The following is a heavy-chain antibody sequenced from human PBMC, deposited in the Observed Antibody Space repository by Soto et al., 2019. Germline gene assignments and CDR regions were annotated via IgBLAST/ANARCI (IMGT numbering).Heavy chain of an antibody. D-gene: IGHD3-10*01. CDR1: GFTFSSYS. CDR3: ARDAPTYYYGSGSPYYFDY. Sequence: EVQLVESGGGLVKPGGSLRLYCAASGFTFSSYSMNWVRQAPGKGLEWVSSISSSSSYIYYADSVKGRFTISRDNAKNSLYLQMNSLRAEDTAVYYCARDAPTYYYGSGSPYYFDYWGQGTLVTVSS. J-gene: IGHJ4*02. CDR2: ISSSSSYI. V-gene: IGHV3-21*01.